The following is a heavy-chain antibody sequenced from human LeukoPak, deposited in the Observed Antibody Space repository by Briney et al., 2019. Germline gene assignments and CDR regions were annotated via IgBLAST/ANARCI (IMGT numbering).Heavy chain of an antibody. CDR3: AKDANPSRYCSGGSCYDRRGFYGC. J-gene: IGHJ4*02. D-gene: IGHD2-15*01. Sequence: GGSLRLSSAASGFTFSSYAMSWVRQAPGKGLEWVSAISGSGGSTYYADSVKGRFTISRDNSKNTLYLQMNSLRAEDTAVYYCAKDANPSRYCSGGSCYDRRGFYGCWGQGTLVTVSS. V-gene: IGHV3-23*01. CDR1: GFTFSSYA. CDR2: ISGSGGST.